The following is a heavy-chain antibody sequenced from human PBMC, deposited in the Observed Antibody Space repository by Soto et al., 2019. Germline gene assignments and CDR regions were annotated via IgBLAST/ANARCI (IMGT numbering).Heavy chain of an antibody. CDR3: AKGAGIAAAGIFDY. J-gene: IGHJ4*02. CDR2: ISGSGGST. Sequence: VQLVQSGAEVKKPGSSVKVSCKASGGTFSSYAMSWVRQAPGKGLEWVSAISGSGGSTYYADSVKGRFTISRDNSKNTLYLQMNSLRAEDTAVYYCAKGAGIAAAGIFDYWGQGTLVTVSS. D-gene: IGHD6-13*01. V-gene: IGHV3-23*04. CDR1: GGTFSSYA.